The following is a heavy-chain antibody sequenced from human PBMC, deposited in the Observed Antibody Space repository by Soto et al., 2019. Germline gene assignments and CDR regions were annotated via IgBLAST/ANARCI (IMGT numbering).Heavy chain of an antibody. CDR3: AVHLGQNYYTMDV. CDR2: ITGSGGRA. J-gene: IGHJ6*02. V-gene: IGHV3-23*01. Sequence: GGSLRRSCAASGFTFSNFVMSWVRHIPGKGLHWVSGITGSGGRAYYADSVKGRFTISRDNSRNTLYLQLSRLGAEDTAMYHCAVHLGQNYYTMDVWGQGTTVTVSS. CDR1: GFTFSNFV.